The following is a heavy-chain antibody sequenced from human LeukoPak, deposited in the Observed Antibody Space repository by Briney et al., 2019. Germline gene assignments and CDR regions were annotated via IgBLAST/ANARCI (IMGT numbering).Heavy chain of an antibody. Sequence: PGGSLRLSCAASGFTFSSYAMSWVRQAPGKGLEWVSAIRGSGGSTYYADSVKGRFTISRDNSKNTLYLQMNSLKTEDTAVYYCTAAPGRAYSRLEWLYYYYYYYGMDVWGQGTTVIVSS. J-gene: IGHJ6*02. CDR1: GFTFSSYA. D-gene: IGHD3-3*01. CDR2: IRGSGGST. CDR3: TAAPGRAYSRLEWLYYYYYYYGMDV. V-gene: IGHV3-23*01.